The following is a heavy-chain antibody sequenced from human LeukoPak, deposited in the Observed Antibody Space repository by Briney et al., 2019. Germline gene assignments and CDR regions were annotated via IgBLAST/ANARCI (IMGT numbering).Heavy chain of an antibody. CDR3: ARVGYSYGHASDY. D-gene: IGHD5-18*01. V-gene: IGHV3-21*01. Sequence: GGSLRLSCAASGFTFSNYSMNWVRQAPGKGLGWVSSITSSSSYIYYAASVKGRSTISRDNAKNSLYLQMNSLRAGDTAVYYCARVGYSYGHASDYWGQGTLVTVSS. J-gene: IGHJ4*02. CDR1: GFTFSNYS. CDR2: ITSSSSYI.